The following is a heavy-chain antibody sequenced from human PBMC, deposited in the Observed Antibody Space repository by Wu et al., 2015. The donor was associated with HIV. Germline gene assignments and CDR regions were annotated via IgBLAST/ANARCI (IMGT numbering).Heavy chain of an antibody. CDR3: VRAGISLERQLGPTR. CDR1: GYTFTDYY. J-gene: IGHJ4*03. Sequence: QMQLVQSGAEVKKPGASVKVSCKASGYTFTDYYIHWVRQAPGQGLEWMGWINPNSGDTNFAQKFQARVSVTRDTSITTAYMELSRLRSDDTAVYYCVRAGISLERQLGPTRWGHGTLVHRLL. CDR2: INPNSGDT. V-gene: IGHV1-2*02. D-gene: IGHD1-1*01.